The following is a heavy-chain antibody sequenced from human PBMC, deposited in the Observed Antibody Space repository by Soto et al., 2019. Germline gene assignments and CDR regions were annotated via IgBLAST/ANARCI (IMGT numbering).Heavy chain of an antibody. V-gene: IGHV3-23*01. J-gene: IGHJ4*02. CDR3: AKVGSSSWYGYYFDY. Sequence: GSLRHSGATTGLTVSSFAMSWVRQAPGKGLEWVSAISGSGGSTYYADSVKGRFTISRDNSKNTLYLQMNSLRAEDTAVYYCAKVGSSSWYGYYFDYWGQGTLVTVS. CDR1: GLTVSSFA. D-gene: IGHD6-13*01. CDR2: ISGSGGST.